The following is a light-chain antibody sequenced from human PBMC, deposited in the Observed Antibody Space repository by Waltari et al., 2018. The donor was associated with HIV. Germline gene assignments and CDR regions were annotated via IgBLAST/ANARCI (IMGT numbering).Light chain of an antibody. Sequence: AIQLTQSPSSLSASVVARVTITCRASQDIIDDLGWFQQRPGKAPKLLIYPASILESGVPSRFSGSGSGTDFNFTISSLQPEDFATYYCLQDHTYPYTFGQGTKLEIK. CDR2: PAS. J-gene: IGKJ2*01. CDR3: LQDHTYPYT. V-gene: IGKV1-6*01. CDR1: QDIIDD.